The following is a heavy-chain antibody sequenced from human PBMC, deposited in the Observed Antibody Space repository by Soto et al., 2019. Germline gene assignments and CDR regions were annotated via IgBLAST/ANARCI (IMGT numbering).Heavy chain of an antibody. CDR2: ISGSGGST. CDR3: AKDGRRYYYDSSGYYADY. D-gene: IGHD3-22*01. V-gene: IGHV3-23*01. CDR1: GFTFSSYA. Sequence: EVQLLESGGGLVQPGGSLRLSCAASGFTFSSYAMSWVRQAPGKGLEWVSAISGSGGSTYYADSVKGRFTISRDNSKNPLYLQMNSLRAEDTSVYYCAKDGRRYYYDSSGYYADYWGQGTLVTVSS. J-gene: IGHJ4*02.